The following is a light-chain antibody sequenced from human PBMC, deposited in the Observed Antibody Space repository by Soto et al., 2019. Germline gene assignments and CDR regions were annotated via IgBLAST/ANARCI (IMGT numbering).Light chain of an antibody. J-gene: IGKJ1*01. CDR3: QQYNNWPPET. CDR2: GAS. V-gene: IGKV3-15*01. Sequence: EIVLTQSPVTLSLSLGERSTLSFRPSQSVSSSYLAWYQQKPGQAPRLLIYGASTRATGIPARFSGSGSGTEFPLTISSLQSEDFAVYYCQQYNNWPPETFGQGTKVDIK. CDR1: QSVSSSY.